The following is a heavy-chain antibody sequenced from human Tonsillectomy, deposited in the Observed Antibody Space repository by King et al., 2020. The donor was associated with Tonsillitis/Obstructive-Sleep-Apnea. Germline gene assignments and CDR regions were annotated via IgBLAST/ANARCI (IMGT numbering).Heavy chain of an antibody. J-gene: IGHJ4*02. CDR1: GFTVSSNY. CDR3: ARKYYDILTGYYEGDYFDY. Sequence: VQLVESGGGLIQPGGSLRLSCAASGFTVSSNYMSWVRQAPGKGLEWLSVIYSGGSTYYADSVKGRCTISRDNSKNTLYLQMNSLRAGDTAVYYCARKYYDILTGYYEGDYFDYWGQGTLVTVSS. CDR2: IYSGGST. D-gene: IGHD3-9*01. V-gene: IGHV3-53*01.